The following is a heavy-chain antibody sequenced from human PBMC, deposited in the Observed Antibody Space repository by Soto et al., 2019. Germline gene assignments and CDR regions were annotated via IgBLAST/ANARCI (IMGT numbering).Heavy chain of an antibody. V-gene: IGHV1-18*04. Sequence: ASVKVSCKASGYTFTNYGISWVRQAPGQGLECMGWISAYNGDTNYAQNLQGRATMTTDTSTSTAYMELRSLRSDDTAVYYCARDLCSSTSCKLDSWGQGTLVTVSS. J-gene: IGHJ4*02. CDR2: ISAYNGDT. CDR3: ARDLCSSTSCKLDS. D-gene: IGHD2-2*01. CDR1: GYTFTNYG.